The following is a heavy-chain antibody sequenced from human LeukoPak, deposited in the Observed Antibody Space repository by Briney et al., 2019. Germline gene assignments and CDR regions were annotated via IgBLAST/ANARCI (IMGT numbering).Heavy chain of an antibody. CDR2: IYTSGST. D-gene: IGHD3-10*01. Sequence: PSQTLSLTCTVSGGSISSGSYYWSWIRQPAGKGLEWIGRIYTSGSTNYNPSLKSRVTISVDTSKNQFSLKLSSVTAADTAVYYCAREVNYYGSGYFDYWGQGTLVTVSS. CDR1: GGSISSGSYY. J-gene: IGHJ4*02. V-gene: IGHV4-61*02. CDR3: AREVNYYGSGYFDY.